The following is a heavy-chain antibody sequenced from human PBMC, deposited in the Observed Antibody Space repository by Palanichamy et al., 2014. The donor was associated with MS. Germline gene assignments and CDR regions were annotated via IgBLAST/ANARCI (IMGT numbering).Heavy chain of an antibody. D-gene: IGHD4-23*01. CDR3: AWGGGQAFEI. J-gene: IGHJ3*02. CDR2: IKSKIAGGTT. Sequence: EVQLVEVWGRALVKPGGSLRLSCAVSGFTVSDVWMNWVRQVPEKGLEWVGRIKSKIAGGTTDYAAPVKGRFTISRDESKNTVYLQMNGLKSEDTAVYYCAWGGGQAFEIWGPGTMVTVSS. V-gene: IGHV3-15*07. CDR1: GFTVSDVW.